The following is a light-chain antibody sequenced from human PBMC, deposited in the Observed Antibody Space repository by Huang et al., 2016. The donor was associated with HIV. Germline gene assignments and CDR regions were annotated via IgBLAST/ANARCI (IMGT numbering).Light chain of an antibody. Sequence: EIVLTQSPATLSLSPGERAPLACRASQNVTDSLAWYRQKPGHAPSLLIYRAANRATGTPARFSGSGSGTDFTLTISSLEPEDFAIYYCQERIQWPWLTFGGGTKVEIK. CDR3: QERIQWPWLT. CDR1: QNVTDS. V-gene: IGKV3-11*01. CDR2: RAA. J-gene: IGKJ4*01.